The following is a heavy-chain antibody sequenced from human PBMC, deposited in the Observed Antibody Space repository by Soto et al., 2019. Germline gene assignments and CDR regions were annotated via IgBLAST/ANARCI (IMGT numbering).Heavy chain of an antibody. CDR3: ARGRSFGDFAH. CDR1: GGSFGGYS. J-gene: IGHJ4*01. V-gene: IGHV4-34*01. D-gene: IGHD4-17*01. CDR2: ITPSGNP. Sequence: PSETLALTCAVFGGSFGGYSLTWIRQPPGGGLEWIGEITPSGNPNYNPSLKSRVAIAVDKSRNQFSLNLTSVTAADTSIYYCARGRSFGDFAHWGQGTMVTVSS.